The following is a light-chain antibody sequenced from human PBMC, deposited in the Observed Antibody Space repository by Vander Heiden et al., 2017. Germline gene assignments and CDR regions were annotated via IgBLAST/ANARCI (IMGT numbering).Light chain of an antibody. CDR3: LLYYGGVRV. J-gene: IGLJ3*02. CDR2: STT. V-gene: IGLV7-43*01. Sequence: QTVVTPEPSLTVSPGGTVTLTCASSTGAVTSGHYPNWFQQRPGQTPRALIYSTTNKRSWTPARFSGSRVGGKAALTLSGVQPEDEAEYYCLLYYGGVRVFGGGTRLTVL. CDR1: TGAVTSGHY.